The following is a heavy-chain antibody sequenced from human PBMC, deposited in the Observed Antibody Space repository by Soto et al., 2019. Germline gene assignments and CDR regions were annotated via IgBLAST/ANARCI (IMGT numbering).Heavy chain of an antibody. CDR1: GFTFSSYA. CDR3: AKVPSNIVVVPAAHFDY. D-gene: IGHD2-2*01. Sequence: GGSLRLSCAASGFTFSSYAMSWVRQAPGKGLEWVSAISGSGGSTYYADSVKGRFTISRDNSKNTLYLQMNSLRAEDTAVYYCAKVPSNIVVVPAAHFDYWGQGTLVNVSS. J-gene: IGHJ4*02. V-gene: IGHV3-23*01. CDR2: ISGSGGST.